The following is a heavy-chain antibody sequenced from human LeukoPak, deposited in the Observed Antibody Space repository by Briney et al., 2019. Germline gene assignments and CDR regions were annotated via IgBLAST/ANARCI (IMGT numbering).Heavy chain of an antibody. J-gene: IGHJ4*02. CDR2: INQDGSEK. V-gene: IGHV3-7*01. CDR3: ARWCSSDICYTPVVY. CDR1: GFTFSSYW. D-gene: IGHD2-2*02. Sequence: GGSLRLSCAASGFTFSSYWMSWVRQAPGKGLEWVANINQDGSEKYYVDSVTGRFTISRDNAKNSLYLQMNSLRAEDTAVYYCARWCSSDICYTPVVYWGQGTLVTVS.